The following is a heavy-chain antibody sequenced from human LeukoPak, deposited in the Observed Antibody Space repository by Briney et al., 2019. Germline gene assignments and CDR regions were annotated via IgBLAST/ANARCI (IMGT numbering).Heavy chain of an antibody. D-gene: IGHD1-26*01. CDR1: GFTFSSYS. V-gene: IGHV3-48*02. Sequence: GGSLRLSCAASGFTFSSYSMNWVRQAPGKGLEWVSYISSSSSTIYYADSVKGRFTISRDNAKNSLYLQMNSLRDEDTAVYYCARDPATHIVGATEEVSWFDPWGQGTLVTVSS. CDR3: ARDPATHIVGATEEVSWFDP. CDR2: ISSSSSTI. J-gene: IGHJ5*02.